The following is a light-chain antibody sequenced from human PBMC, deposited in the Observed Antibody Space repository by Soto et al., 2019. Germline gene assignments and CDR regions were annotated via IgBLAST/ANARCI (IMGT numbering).Light chain of an antibody. V-gene: IGLV3-1*01. Sequence: SYELTQPPSVSVSPGQTASITCSGDKLGNKYTCWYQQKPGQSPVLVIPQDTKRPSGIPERFSGSNSGNTATLTISGTQAMDEADYYCQSWDNTNIIFGGGTKLTVL. CDR2: QDT. J-gene: IGLJ2*01. CDR1: KLGNKY. CDR3: QSWDNTNII.